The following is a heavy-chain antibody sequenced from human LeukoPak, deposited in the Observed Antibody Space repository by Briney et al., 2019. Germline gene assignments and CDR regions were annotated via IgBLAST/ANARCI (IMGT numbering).Heavy chain of an antibody. D-gene: IGHD5/OR15-5a*01. J-gene: IGHJ3*02. CDR2: IYYSGST. CDR3: ARLPRSTDAFDI. V-gene: IGHV4-59*08. Sequence: SETLSLTCTVSGGSISIYYWSWIRQPPGKGLEWIGYIYYSGSTNYNPSLKSRVTISVDTSKNQFSLKLSSVTAADTAVYYCARLPRSTDAFDIWGQGTMVTVSS. CDR1: GGSISIYY.